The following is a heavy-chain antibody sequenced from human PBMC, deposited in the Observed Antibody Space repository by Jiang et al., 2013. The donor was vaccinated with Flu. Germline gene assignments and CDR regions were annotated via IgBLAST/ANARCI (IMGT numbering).Heavy chain of an antibody. D-gene: IGHD3-3*01. CDR3: ARTSDYDFWSGPGGWFDP. J-gene: IGHJ5*02. CDR2: IYYSGST. Sequence: VSGGSISSRSYYWGWIRQPPGKGLEWIGSIYYSGSTYYNPSLKSRVTISVDTSKNQFSLNLSSVTAADTAVYYCARTSDYDFWSGPGGWFDPWGQGTLVTVSS. V-gene: IGHV4-39*01. CDR1: GGSISSRSYY.